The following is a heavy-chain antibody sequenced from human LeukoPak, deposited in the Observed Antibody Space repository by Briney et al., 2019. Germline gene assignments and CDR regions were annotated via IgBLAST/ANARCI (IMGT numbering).Heavy chain of an antibody. CDR3: ARGHYGLDV. V-gene: IGHV3-7*03. J-gene: IGHJ6*02. Sequence: GGSLRLSCAASGSTFNNYWMTWVRQAPGKGLEWVANIKEDGNEKYYVESVKGRFTISRDNAKNSLYLQMNSLRAEDTAVYYCARGHYGLDVWGQGTTVTVSS. CDR1: GSTFNNYW. CDR2: IKEDGNEK.